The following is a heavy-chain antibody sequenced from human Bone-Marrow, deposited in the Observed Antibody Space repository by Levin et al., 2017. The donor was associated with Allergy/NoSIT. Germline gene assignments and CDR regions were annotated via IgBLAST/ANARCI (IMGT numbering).Heavy chain of an antibody. CDR2: INPNSGGT. D-gene: IGHD6-13*01. CDR1: GYTFTGYY. J-gene: IGHJ6*03. Sequence: ASVKVSCKASGYTFTGYYMHWVRQAPGQGLEWMGRINPNSGGTNYAQKFQGRVTMTRDTSISTAYMELSRLRSDDTAVYYCARDMLGSSSSWPSYMDVWGKGTTVTVSS. V-gene: IGHV1-2*06. CDR3: ARDMLGSSSSWPSYMDV.